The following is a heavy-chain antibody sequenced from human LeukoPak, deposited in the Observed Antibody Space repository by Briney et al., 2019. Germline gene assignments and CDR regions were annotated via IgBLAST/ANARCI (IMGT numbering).Heavy chain of an antibody. V-gene: IGHV3-11*01. J-gene: IGHJ4*02. Sequence: GGSLRLSCAASGFTFSDYYMSWIRQAPGKGLEWVSYISSSGSTIYYADSVKGRFTIASDNAKNSLYLQMNSLSAEDTAVYYCARAVSGYNPSDYWGQGTLVTVSS. D-gene: IGHD1-14*01. CDR3: ARAVSGYNPSDY. CDR1: GFTFSDYY. CDR2: ISSSGSTI.